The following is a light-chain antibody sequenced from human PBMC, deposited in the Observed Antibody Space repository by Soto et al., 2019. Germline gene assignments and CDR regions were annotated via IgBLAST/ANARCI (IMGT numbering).Light chain of an antibody. J-gene: IGLJ1*01. V-gene: IGLV2-14*01. CDR1: SSDVGGYNY. CDR3: ISYTTFSTYV. Sequence: QSALTQPASVSGSPGQSITISCTGTSSDVGGYNYVSWYQQHPGKAPKLMIYEVSNRPSGVSNRFSGSKSDNTASLTISGLQAEDEADYYCISYTTFSTYVFGTGTKLTVL. CDR2: EVS.